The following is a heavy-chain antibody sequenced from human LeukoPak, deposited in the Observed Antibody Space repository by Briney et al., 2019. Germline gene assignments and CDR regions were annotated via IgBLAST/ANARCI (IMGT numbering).Heavy chain of an antibody. CDR1: GFTFSDYS. V-gene: IGHV3-11*01. Sequence: GGSLRLSCAASGFTFSDYSMNWIRQAPGKGLEWVSYISSSGSTIYYADSVKGRFTISRDNAKNSLYLQMNSLRAEDTAVYYCASVGAVAGRLDYWGQGTLVTVSS. J-gene: IGHJ4*02. CDR3: ASVGAVAGRLDY. D-gene: IGHD3-16*01. CDR2: ISSSGSTI.